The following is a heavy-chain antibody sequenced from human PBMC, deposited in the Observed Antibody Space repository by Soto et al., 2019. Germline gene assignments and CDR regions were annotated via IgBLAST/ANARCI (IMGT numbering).Heavy chain of an antibody. J-gene: IGHJ4*02. CDR2: ISYSGST. Sequence: SETLSLTCTVSGGSMSSHYWTWLRQSPGKGLEWIGYISYSGSTYYNPSLKSRVSISAGTSKNQFSLRMNSMIAADTAVYYCARADPAASVGYWGQGTLVTV. V-gene: IGHV4-59*11. CDR1: GGSMSSHY. D-gene: IGHD2-2*01. CDR3: ARADPAASVGY.